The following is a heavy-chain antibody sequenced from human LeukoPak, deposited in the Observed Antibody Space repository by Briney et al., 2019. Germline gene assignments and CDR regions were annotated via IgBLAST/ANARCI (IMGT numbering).Heavy chain of an antibody. CDR2: IIPIFGTA. J-gene: IGHJ6*02. Sequence: GASVRVSCKASGGTFSSYAISWVRQAPGQGLEWMGGIIPIFGTANYAQKFQGRVTITADESTSTAYMELSSLRSEDTAVYYCARWGLVQNHYYYGMDVWGQGTTVTVSS. V-gene: IGHV1-69*13. CDR1: GGTFSSYA. CDR3: ARWGLVQNHYYYGMDV. D-gene: IGHD6-6*01.